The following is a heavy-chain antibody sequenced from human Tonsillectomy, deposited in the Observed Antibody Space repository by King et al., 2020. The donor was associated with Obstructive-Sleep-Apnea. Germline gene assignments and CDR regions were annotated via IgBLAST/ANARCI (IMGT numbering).Heavy chain of an antibody. V-gene: IGHV3-7*03. Sequence: VQLVESGGDLVQPGGSLTLSCAASGFIFSYYWMTWVRQAPGKGLEWVANIKTDGSETYYVDSVKGRFTISRDNAKNLLYLQMNGLRVEDTALYYCARPKIVTAVTWYFESWGQGTLVTVPS. CDR2: IKTDGSET. CDR3: ARPKIVTAVTWYFES. CDR1: GFIFSYYW. J-gene: IGHJ4*02. D-gene: IGHD2-2*01.